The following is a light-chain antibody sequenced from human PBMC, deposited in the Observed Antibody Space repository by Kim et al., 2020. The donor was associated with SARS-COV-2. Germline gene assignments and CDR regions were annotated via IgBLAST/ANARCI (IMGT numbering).Light chain of an antibody. CDR2: GTS. CDR1: QSVSIN. V-gene: IGKV3-15*01. Sequence: SGSPGGRATLSCRASQSVSINLAWFQQKPGQAPRLLIYGTSSRAPGIAARFSGSGSGTEFTLTISSLQSEDSAVYYCQQYTDWPYSFGQGTKLEI. J-gene: IGKJ2*03. CDR3: QQYTDWPYS.